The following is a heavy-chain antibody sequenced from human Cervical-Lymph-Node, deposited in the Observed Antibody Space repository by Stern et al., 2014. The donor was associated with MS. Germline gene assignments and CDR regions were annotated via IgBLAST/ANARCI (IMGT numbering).Heavy chain of an antibody. CDR3: ARGLGVTAFDF. CDR2: IYPIRGGP. V-gene: IGHV1-2*06. J-gene: IGHJ4*02. D-gene: IGHD4-11*01. CDR1: EYTFTDYY. Sequence: VQLLESGAEVKKPGASVKVSCKVSSEYTFTDYYLHSLRQAPGQGPEWMGRIYPIRGGPITPQKFHGRAIMTKDTCISTLYMELNNLRPDDAAVYYCARGLGVTAFDFWGQGTLVTVSS.